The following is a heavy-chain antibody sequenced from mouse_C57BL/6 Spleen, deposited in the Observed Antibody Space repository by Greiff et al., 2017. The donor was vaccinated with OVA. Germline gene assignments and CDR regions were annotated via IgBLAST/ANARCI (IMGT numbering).Heavy chain of an antibody. V-gene: IGHV5-6*01. CDR3: ARARTGTYYFDY. D-gene: IGHD4-1*01. Sequence: EVKLVESGGDLVKPGGSLKLSCAASGFTFSSYGMSWVRQTPDKRLEWVATISSGGSYTYYPDSVKGRFTISRDNAKNTLYLQMSSLKSEDTAMYYCARARTGTYYFDYWGQGTTLTVSS. CDR1: GFTFSSYG. CDR2: ISSGGSYT. J-gene: IGHJ2*01.